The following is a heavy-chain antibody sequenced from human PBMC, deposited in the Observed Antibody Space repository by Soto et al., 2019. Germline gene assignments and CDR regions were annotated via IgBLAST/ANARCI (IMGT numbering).Heavy chain of an antibody. J-gene: IGHJ4*02. CDR3: AKDLGALQTEYYFDY. CDR1: GFTFSSYG. Sequence: PGGSLRLSCAASGFTFSSYGVHWVRQAPGKGLEWVAVISYDGSNKYYADSVKGRFTISRDNSKNTLYLQMNSLRAEDTAVYYCAKDLGALQTEYYFDYWGQGTLVTVSS. V-gene: IGHV3-30*18. D-gene: IGHD4-4*01. CDR2: ISYDGSNK.